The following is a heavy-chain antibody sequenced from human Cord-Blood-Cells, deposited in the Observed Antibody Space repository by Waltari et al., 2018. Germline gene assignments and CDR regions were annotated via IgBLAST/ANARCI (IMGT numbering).Heavy chain of an antibody. CDR1: GFTFSSYA. CDR2: ISGSGGST. D-gene: IGHD2-2*01. V-gene: IGHV3-23*01. CDR3: AKSVDCSSTSCYGSGSYYIDY. Sequence: EVQLLESGGGLVQPGGSLRLSCAASGFTFSSYAMSWVRQAPGKGLEWVSAISGSGGSTYYADSVKGRFTISRDNSKNTLYLQMNSLRAEDTAVYYCAKSVDCSSTSCYGSGSYYIDYWGQGTLVTVSS. J-gene: IGHJ4*02.